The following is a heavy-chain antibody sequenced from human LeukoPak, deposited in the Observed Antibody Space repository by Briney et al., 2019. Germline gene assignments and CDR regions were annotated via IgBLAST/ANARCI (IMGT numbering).Heavy chain of an antibody. V-gene: IGHV4-39*01. J-gene: IGHJ4*02. Sequence: PSETLSLTCAVFRGSITNSSCYWGWIRRPPGKGLEWIGGIYYTGTTYYSPSLNSRITISMDTSKNQFSLRLASVTAADTALYYCARRAVVPAAVSYFDNWGQGTLVTVSS. CDR1: RGSITNSSCY. CDR2: IYYTGTT. D-gene: IGHD2-2*01. CDR3: ARRAVVPAAVSYFDN.